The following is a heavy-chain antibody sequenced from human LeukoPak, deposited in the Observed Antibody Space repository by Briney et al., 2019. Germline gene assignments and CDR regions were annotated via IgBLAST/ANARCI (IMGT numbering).Heavy chain of an antibody. Sequence: SETLSLTCAVYGGSFSGYYWSWIRQPPGKGLEWIGEINHSGSTNYNPSLKSRVTISVDTSKNQFSLKLSSVPDADTAVYYCARGGSGYTITYYYFYYMDVWGKGTTVTVSS. CDR2: INHSGST. CDR1: GGSFSGYY. D-gene: IGHD5-12*01. J-gene: IGHJ6*03. CDR3: ARGGSGYTITYYYFYYMDV. V-gene: IGHV4-34*01.